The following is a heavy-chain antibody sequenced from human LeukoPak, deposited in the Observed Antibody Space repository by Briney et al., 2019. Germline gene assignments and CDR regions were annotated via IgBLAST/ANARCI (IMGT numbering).Heavy chain of an antibody. CDR3: AGHHPRNTVDF. V-gene: IGHV4-61*08. CDR2: ISDIGSI. CDR1: GGSISSGGSS. J-gene: IGHJ4*02. Sequence: SETLSLTCAVSGGSISSGGSSWSWIRQPPGKGLEWIAYISDIGSINYNPSLKSRVTISLDTSKNQFSLKLSSVTAADTAVYYCAGHHPRNTVDFWGQGTLVTVSS. D-gene: IGHD2-8*02.